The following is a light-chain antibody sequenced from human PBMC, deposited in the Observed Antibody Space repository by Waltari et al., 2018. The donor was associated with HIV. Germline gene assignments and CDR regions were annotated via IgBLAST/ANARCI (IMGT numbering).Light chain of an antibody. CDR3: QKYNSAPRT. Sequence: DIQMTQSPSSLSASVVDRVTITCRASQGISNYLAWYQQKPGKAPQVLIYAASTLQSEVQSRFSGSGAGTDITLTISSLQPEEVATYYCQKYNSAPRTFGQGTKLESK. J-gene: IGKJ2*01. CDR2: AAS. V-gene: IGKV1-27*01. CDR1: QGISNY.